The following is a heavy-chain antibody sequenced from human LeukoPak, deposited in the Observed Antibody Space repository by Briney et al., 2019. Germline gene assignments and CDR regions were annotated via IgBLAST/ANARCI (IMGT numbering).Heavy chain of an antibody. J-gene: IGHJ6*03. V-gene: IGHV3-66*01. CDR3: AKDSLITIFGVVIPGYMDV. CDR2: LYAGGST. D-gene: IGHD3-3*01. CDR1: GFTMSGIH. Sequence: GGSLRLSCTASGFTMSGIHMNWVRQAPGKGLDWVSGLYAGGSTYYAGSVTGRFTISRDDSKNTLYLQMTGLRAEDTAVYYCAKDSLITIFGVVIPGYMDVWGKGTTVTVSS.